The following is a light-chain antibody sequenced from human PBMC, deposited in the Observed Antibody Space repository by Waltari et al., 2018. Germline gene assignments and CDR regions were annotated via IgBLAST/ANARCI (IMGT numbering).Light chain of an antibody. J-gene: IGKJ5*01. Sequence: DFQFTQSPSFLSASVGDRVTITCRARKGISRHLAWYQQKPGEAPKLLIYDVSTLQSGVPSRFSGSGFGTEFTLTISSLQPEDSATYYCQKLDNYPPPTFGQGTRLEI. CDR3: QKLDNYPPPT. CDR2: DVS. CDR1: KGISRH. V-gene: IGKV1-9*01.